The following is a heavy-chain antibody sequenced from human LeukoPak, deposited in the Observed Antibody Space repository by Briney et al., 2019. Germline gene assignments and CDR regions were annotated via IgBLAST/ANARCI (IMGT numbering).Heavy chain of an antibody. CDR3: TRQWYDSSTD. CDR2: IRSKANSYAT. J-gene: IGHJ4*02. CDR1: GFTFSGSA. D-gene: IGHD3-22*01. Sequence: GGSLRLSCAASGFTFSGSAMHWVRQASGKGLEWVGRIRSKANSYATAYAASVEGRFTISRDDSKNTAYLQMNSLKTEDTAVYYCTRQWYDSSTDWGQGTLVTVSS. V-gene: IGHV3-73*01.